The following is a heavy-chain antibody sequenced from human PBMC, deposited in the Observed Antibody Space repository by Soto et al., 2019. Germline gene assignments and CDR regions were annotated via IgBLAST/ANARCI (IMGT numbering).Heavy chain of an antibody. CDR3: ARVKCGGDCYQAFDI. D-gene: IGHD2-21*02. Sequence: GGSLRLSCAASGFTFSSYGMHWVRQAPGKGLEWVAVIWYDGSNKYYADSVKGRFTISRDNSKNTLYLQMNSLRAEDTAVYYCARVKCGGDCYQAFDIWGQGTMVTVSS. CDR1: GFTFSSYG. CDR2: IWYDGSNK. J-gene: IGHJ3*02. V-gene: IGHV3-33*01.